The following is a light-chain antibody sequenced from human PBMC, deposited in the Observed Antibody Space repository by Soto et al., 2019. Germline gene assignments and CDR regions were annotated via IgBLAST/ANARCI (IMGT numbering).Light chain of an antibody. CDR3: CSYGGGYTPLL. Sequence: QSALTQPRSVSGSPGQSVTISCTGTSSDVGGYNYVSWYQQHPGQAPKLMIYDVTKRPSGVPDRFSGSKSGNTASLSITGLQAEDEADYYCCSYGGGYTPLLFGGGTQVTVL. CDR2: DVT. V-gene: IGLV2-11*01. CDR1: SSDVGGYNY. J-gene: IGLJ2*01.